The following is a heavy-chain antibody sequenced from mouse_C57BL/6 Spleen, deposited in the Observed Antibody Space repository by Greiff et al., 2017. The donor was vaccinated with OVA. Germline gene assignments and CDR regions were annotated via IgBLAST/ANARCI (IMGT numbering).Heavy chain of an antibody. CDR3: ARRALGAMDY. CDR1: EFTFSDYY. Sequence: EVQRVESEGGLVQPGSSMKLSCTASEFTFSDYYMAWVRQVPEKGLEWVANINYDGSSTYYLDSLKSRFIISRDNAKNILYLQMSSLKSEDTATYYCARRALGAMDYWGQGTSVTVSS. D-gene: IGHD4-1*01. J-gene: IGHJ4*01. CDR2: INYDGSST. V-gene: IGHV5-16*01.